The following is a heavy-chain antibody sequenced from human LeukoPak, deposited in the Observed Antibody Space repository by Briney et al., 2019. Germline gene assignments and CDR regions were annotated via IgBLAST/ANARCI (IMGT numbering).Heavy chain of an antibody. CDR3: ARPASVLRYFDDPNWFDP. Sequence: GASVKVSCKVSGYTLTELSMHWVRQAPGQGLEWMGIINPSGGSTSYAQKFQGRVTMTRDMSTSTVYMELSSLRSEDTAVYYCARPASVLRYFDDPNWFDPWGQGTLVTVSS. D-gene: IGHD3-9*01. J-gene: IGHJ5*02. V-gene: IGHV1-46*01. CDR2: INPSGGST. CDR1: GYTLTELS.